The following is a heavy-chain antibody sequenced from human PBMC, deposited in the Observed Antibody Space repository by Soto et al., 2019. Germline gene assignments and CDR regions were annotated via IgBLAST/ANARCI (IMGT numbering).Heavy chain of an antibody. CDR2: INPNSGGT. CDR1: GYTFTGYY. Sequence: VKVSCKASGYTFTGYYMHWVRQAPGQGLEWMGWINPNSGGTNYAQKFQGWVTMTRDTAISTAYMELSRLRSDATSVYYCARGGTYGSESLDVWGQGTTVTVSS. J-gene: IGHJ6*02. V-gene: IGHV1-2*04. D-gene: IGHD3-10*01. CDR3: ARGGTYGSESLDV.